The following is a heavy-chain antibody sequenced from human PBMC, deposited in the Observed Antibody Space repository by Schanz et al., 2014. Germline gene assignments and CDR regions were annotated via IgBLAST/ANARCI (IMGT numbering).Heavy chain of an antibody. CDR1: GFTFSSFA. CDR2: ISTSGTYM. CDR3: ARAGYCTSVSCSLFVSDY. Sequence: EVQLVQSGGGLVQPGGSLRLSCTASGFTFSSFAMTWVRQAPGRGLEWVSSISTSGTYMYIADSLKGRLTISRDDAKKSMYLQMNSLRAEDTAVYYCARAGYCTSVSCSLFVSDYWGQGTLVTVSS. V-gene: IGHV3-21*04. J-gene: IGHJ4*02. D-gene: IGHD2-2*03.